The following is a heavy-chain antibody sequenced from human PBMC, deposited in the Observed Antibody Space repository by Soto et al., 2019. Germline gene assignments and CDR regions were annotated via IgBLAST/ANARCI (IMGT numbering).Heavy chain of an antibody. J-gene: IGHJ6*02. CDR2: ISAYNGNT. D-gene: IGHD6-13*01. Sequence: ASVKVSCKASGYTFTSYGISWVRQAPGQGLEWMGWISAYNGNTNYAQKLQGRVTITTDTSTSTAYMELRSLRSDDTAVYYCARGIAAAGPFYYYYGMDVSGQGTTVTVS. CDR3: ARGIAAAGPFYYYYGMDV. V-gene: IGHV1-18*04. CDR1: GYTFTSYG.